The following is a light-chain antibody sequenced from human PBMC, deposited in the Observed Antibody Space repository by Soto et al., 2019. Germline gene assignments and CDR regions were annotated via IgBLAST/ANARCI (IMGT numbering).Light chain of an antibody. J-gene: IGKJ1*01. CDR2: GAS. CDR3: QHYGNSPT. CDR1: QSVSSGY. Sequence: EIVLTQSPGTLSLSPGDGATLSCRASQSVSSGYLAWYQQKPGQAPRLLIYGASRRATGTPDRFSGSGSGTDFTLSISRLEPEDFAVYWCQHYGNSPTFGQGTKVQIK. V-gene: IGKV3-20*01.